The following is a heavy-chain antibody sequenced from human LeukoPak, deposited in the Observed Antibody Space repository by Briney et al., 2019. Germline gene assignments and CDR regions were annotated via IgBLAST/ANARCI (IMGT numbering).Heavy chain of an antibody. CDR3: ARDYCSSTTCYDPYYYGMDV. J-gene: IGHJ6*02. Sequence: PSETLSLTCTVSGGSVSSGTYYWSWIRQPPGKGLEWIGYISYTGNTNYNPSLKSRVTISVDTSKNQFSLELSSVTAADTAVYYCARDYCSSTTCYDPYYYGMDVWGQGTTVTVSS. V-gene: IGHV4-61*01. CDR2: ISYTGNT. CDR1: GGSVSSGTYY. D-gene: IGHD2-2*01.